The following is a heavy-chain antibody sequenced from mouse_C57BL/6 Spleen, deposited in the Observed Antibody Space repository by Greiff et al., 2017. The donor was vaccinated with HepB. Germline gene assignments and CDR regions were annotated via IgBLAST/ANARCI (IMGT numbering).Heavy chain of an antibody. J-gene: IGHJ2*01. CDR1: GYTFTDYN. D-gene: IGHD1-1*01. Sequence: EVKLVESGPELVKPGASVKIPCKASGYTFTDYNMDWVKQSHGKSLEWIGDINPNNGGTIYNQKFKGKATLTVDKSSSTAYMELRSLTSEDTAVYYCARTLYYGSPYYFDYWGQGTTLTVSS. CDR2: INPNNGGT. V-gene: IGHV1-18*01. CDR3: ARTLYYGSPYYFDY.